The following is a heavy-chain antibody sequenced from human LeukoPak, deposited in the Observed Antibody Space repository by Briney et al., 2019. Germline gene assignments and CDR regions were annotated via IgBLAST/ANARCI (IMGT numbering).Heavy chain of an antibody. CDR2: IIPIFGTA. Sequence: ASVKVSCKASGGTLSSYAISWVRQAPGQGLEWMGGIIPIFGTANYAQKFQGRVTITADESTSTAYMELSSLRSEDTAVYYCARQHQDYYDSSGYPGGFDYWGQGTLVTVSS. CDR1: GGTLSSYA. CDR3: ARQHQDYYDSSGYPGGFDY. D-gene: IGHD3-22*01. V-gene: IGHV1-69*01. J-gene: IGHJ4*02.